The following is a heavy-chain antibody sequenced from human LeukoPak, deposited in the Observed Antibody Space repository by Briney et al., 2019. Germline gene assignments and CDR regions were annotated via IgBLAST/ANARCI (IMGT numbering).Heavy chain of an antibody. Sequence: SETLSLTCSVSGGSISSYYWSWIRQPPGKGLEWIGYVYYSGNTNYNPSFKSRVTMSVDTSKKQFSLKLSSVTAADTAVYYCARLPDYWYFDLWGRGTLVTVSS. CDR2: VYYSGNT. V-gene: IGHV4-59*01. CDR3: ARLPDYWYFDL. J-gene: IGHJ2*01. CDR1: GGSISSYY.